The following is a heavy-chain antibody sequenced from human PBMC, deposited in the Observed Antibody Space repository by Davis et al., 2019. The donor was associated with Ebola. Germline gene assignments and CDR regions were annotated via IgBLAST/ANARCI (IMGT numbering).Heavy chain of an antibody. CDR2: IYYSGST. CDR1: GGSFSTHF. Sequence: PSETLSLTCAVYGGSFSTHFLTWIRQPPGKGLEWIGSIYYSGSTYYNPSLKSRVTISVDKSKNQFSLKLSSVTAADTAVYYCASPSSGYYYDSSGYYSRAEYFQHWGQGTLVTVSS. J-gene: IGHJ1*01. D-gene: IGHD3-22*01. CDR3: ASPSSGYYYDSSGYYSRAEYFQH. V-gene: IGHV4-34*01.